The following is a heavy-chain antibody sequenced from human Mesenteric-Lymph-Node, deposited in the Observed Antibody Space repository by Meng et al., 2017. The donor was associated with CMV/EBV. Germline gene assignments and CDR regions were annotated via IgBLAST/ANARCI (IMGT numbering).Heavy chain of an antibody. Sequence: SETLSLTCTVSGGSISSSSYYWGWFRQPPGKGLEWIGSIYYSGSTYYNPSLKSRVTISVDTSTNQFSLKLSSVTAADTAVYYCARDPTGGVVRGRIWFDPWGQGTLVTVSS. CDR2: IYYSGST. CDR3: ARDPTGGVVRGRIWFDP. CDR1: GGSISSSSYY. J-gene: IGHJ5*02. D-gene: IGHD3-16*01. V-gene: IGHV4-39*07.